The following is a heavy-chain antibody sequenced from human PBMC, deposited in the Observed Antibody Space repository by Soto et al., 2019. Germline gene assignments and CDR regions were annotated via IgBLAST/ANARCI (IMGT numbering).Heavy chain of an antibody. Sequence: LRLSCAASGFTFSDYYMTWIRQAPGKGLEWVSYISSSGSGIYYPDSVKGRFTISRDNAKKSLYLQMSSLRAEDTAVYYCARAYSDAFDIWGQGTLVTVSS. V-gene: IGHV3-11*01. CDR3: ARAYSDAFDI. CDR1: GFTFSDYY. D-gene: IGHD2-15*01. CDR2: ISSSGSGI. J-gene: IGHJ3*02.